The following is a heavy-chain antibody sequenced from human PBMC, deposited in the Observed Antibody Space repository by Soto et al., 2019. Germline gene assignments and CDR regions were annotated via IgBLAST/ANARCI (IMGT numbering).Heavy chain of an antibody. Sequence: GGSLRLSCAASGFTFSSYSMNWVRQAPGKGLEWVSSISSSSYIYYADSVKGRFTISRDNAKNTLYLQMNSLRAEDTAVYYCAKSPTTVTIRGAFDIWGQGTMVTVSS. CDR1: GFTFSSYS. CDR2: ISSSSYI. J-gene: IGHJ3*02. CDR3: AKSPTTVTIRGAFDI. D-gene: IGHD4-17*01. V-gene: IGHV3-21*04.